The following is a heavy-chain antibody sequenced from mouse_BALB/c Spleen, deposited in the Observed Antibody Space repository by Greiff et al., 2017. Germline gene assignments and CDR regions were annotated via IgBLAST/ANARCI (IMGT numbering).Heavy chain of an antibody. CDR1: GFTFSSYA. J-gene: IGHJ2*01. CDR3: ASYYYGSSYFDY. V-gene: IGHV5-6-5*01. CDR2: ISSGGST. Sequence: EVHLVESGGGLVKPGGSLKLSCAASGFTFSSYAMSWVRQTPAKRLEWVASISSGGSTYYPDSVTGRFTISRDNARNILYLQMSSLRSEDTAMYYCASYYYGSSYFDYWGQGTTLTVSS. D-gene: IGHD1-1*01.